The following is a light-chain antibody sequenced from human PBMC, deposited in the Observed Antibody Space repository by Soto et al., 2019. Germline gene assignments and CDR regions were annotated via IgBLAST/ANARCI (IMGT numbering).Light chain of an antibody. J-gene: IGKJ2*01. Sequence: AIRMTQSPSSLSASTGDRVTITCRASQGISSYLAWYQQKPGKAPKLLIYAASTLQSGVPSRFSGSGSGTDFTLTISCLQSEDFATYYCQQYYNWPPYTFGQGTKLEIK. CDR3: QQYYNWPPYT. CDR1: QGISSY. V-gene: IGKV1-8*01. CDR2: AAS.